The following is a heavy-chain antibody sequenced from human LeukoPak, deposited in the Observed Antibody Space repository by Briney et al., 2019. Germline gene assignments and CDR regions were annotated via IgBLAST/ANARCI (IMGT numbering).Heavy chain of an antibody. D-gene: IGHD6-6*01. V-gene: IGHV3-11*06. Sequence: GGSLRVSCADSGSIFSDFYMSWVRQAAGKGLEYIAYISPSSHDIIYADSVKGRFTISRDNAKNSLYLQMNSLRAEDTAVYYCAKTARVPDYWGQGTQVTVSS. CDR1: GSIFSDFY. CDR3: AKTARVPDY. J-gene: IGHJ4*02. CDR2: ISPSSHDI.